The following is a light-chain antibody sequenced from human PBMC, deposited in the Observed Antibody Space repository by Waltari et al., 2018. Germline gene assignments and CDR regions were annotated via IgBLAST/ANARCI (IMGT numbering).Light chain of an antibody. CDR2: DDD. J-gene: IGLJ2*01. CDR3: QSYDNNNRGL. Sequence: VSESPGKTVTLSCTRSSGSIARNYVQWYQHRPGSAPTLVIYDDDRRPSGVPDRFSASVDSSSNSASLTISGLQTEDEGVYYCQSYDNNNRGLFGGGTKLTVL. V-gene: IGLV6-57*03. CDR1: SGSIARNY.